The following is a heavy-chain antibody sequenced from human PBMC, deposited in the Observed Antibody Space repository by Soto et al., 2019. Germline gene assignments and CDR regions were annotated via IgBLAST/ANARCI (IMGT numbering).Heavy chain of an antibody. CDR2: MNPNTGNT. Sequence: QVQLVQSGAEVKKPGASVKVSCKASGYTFTNFDIHWVRQASGQGLEWMGWMNPNTGNTDYAQKFQGRVTMTRDTPITTAYMELSSLRSEDTAVYYCARLTMIRGVTFDYWGQGALVTVSS. J-gene: IGHJ4*02. D-gene: IGHD3-10*01. CDR3: ARLTMIRGVTFDY. CDR1: GYTFTNFD. V-gene: IGHV1-8*01.